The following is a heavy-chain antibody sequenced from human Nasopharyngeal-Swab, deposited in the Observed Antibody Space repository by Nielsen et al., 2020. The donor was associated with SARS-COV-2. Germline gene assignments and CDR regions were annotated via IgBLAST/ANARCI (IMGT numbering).Heavy chain of an antibody. Sequence: WIRQPPGKGLEWVGRIGDKDHNYATTYGASVQGRFTISRDDSKNTAFLQMDSLKTEDAVLYYCKTDFYFDYWGQGTLVTVSS. J-gene: IGHJ4*02. CDR3: KTDFYFDY. CDR2: IGDKDHNYAT. V-gene: IGHV3-73*01.